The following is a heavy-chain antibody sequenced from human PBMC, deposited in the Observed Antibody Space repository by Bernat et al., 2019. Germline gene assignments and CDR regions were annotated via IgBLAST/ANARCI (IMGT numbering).Heavy chain of an antibody. J-gene: IGHJ4*02. CDR1: DSTINNAW. Sequence: EVQLVESGGGLVKPGESLRLSCAASDSTINNAWMNWVRQAPGKGLEWVGRIKSKSGGGATDFAAPVKGRFTISRDDSKSTVYLQMSSLKTEDTAVYYCTTGGDYYFDFWGQGTLVTVSS. CDR3: TTGGDYYFDF. CDR2: IKSKSGGGAT. V-gene: IGHV3-15*07. D-gene: IGHD3-16*01.